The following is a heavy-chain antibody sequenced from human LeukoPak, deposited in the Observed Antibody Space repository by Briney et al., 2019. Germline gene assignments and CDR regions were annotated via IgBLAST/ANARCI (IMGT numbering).Heavy chain of an antibody. CDR1: GGSFSGYY. J-gene: IGHJ6*03. CDR2: INHSGST. Sequence: KPSETLSLTCAVYGGSFSGYYWSWIRQPPGKGLEWIGEINHSGSTNYNPSLKSRVTISVDTSKNQFSLKLSSVTAADTAVYYCARGFAVYYYYYMDVWGKGTTVTVSS. V-gene: IGHV4-34*01. CDR3: ARGFAVYYYYYMDV.